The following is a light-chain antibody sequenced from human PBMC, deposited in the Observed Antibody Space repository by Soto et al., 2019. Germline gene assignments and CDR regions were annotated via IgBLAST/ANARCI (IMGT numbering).Light chain of an antibody. CDR3: SSYAGSNHVV. CDR2: GVT. J-gene: IGLJ2*01. V-gene: IGLV2-8*01. Sequence: QSALTQPPSASGFPGQSVTFSCAGTCSDVGAYNYVSWYQQQPGKAPKLIIFGVTARPSGVPDRFSGSKSGNTASLTVSGLQAEDEADYYCSSYAGSNHVVFGGGTKLTVL. CDR1: CSDVGAYNY.